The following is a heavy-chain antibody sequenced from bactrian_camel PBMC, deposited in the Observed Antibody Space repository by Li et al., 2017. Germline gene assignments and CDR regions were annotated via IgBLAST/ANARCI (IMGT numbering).Heavy chain of an antibody. CDR2: IDTSGST. CDR1: GLVDSPRC. CDR3: GSSWGLTAEQALGTIARSDFCY. J-gene: IGHJ6*01. D-gene: IGHD5*01. Sequence: VQLVESGGGSVEAGGSLRLSCEVIGLVDSPRCMGWFRQATGEEREGVATIDTSGSTSYSASVKGRFTISKVNANHTLYLQMNELKPEDTAMYRCGSSWGLTAEQALGTIARSDFCYWGDGTQVTVS. V-gene: IGHV3S53*01.